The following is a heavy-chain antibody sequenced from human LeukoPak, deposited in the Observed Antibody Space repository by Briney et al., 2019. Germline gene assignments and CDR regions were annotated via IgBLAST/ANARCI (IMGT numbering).Heavy chain of an antibody. D-gene: IGHD2-21*02. V-gene: IGHV3-48*02. CDR1: GFSFSTYN. CDR2: INSPSDTI. J-gene: IGHJ4*02. Sequence: PGGSLRLSCTASGFSFSTYNMNWVRRAPGKGLEWVSYINSPSDTIHYADSVKGRLTISRDNARNSLYLQMNGLRDDDTAVYYCARSVRDCNGDCYSPYFDYWGQGTLVTVSS. CDR3: ARSVRDCNGDCYSPYFDY.